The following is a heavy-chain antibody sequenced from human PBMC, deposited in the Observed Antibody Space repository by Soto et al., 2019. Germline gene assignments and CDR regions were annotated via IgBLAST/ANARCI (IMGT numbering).Heavy chain of an antibody. CDR3: AKGPDDYGDYGGHYYYYYMDV. CDR1: GFTFSSYA. CDR2: ISGSGGST. Sequence: EVQLLESGGGLVQPGGSLRLSCAASGFTFSSYAMSWVRQAPGKGLEWFSAISGSGGSTYYADSVKGRFTISRDNSKNTLYLQMNSLRAEDTAVYYCAKGPDDYGDYGGHYYYYYMDVWGKGTTVTVSS. V-gene: IGHV3-23*01. J-gene: IGHJ6*03. D-gene: IGHD4-17*01.